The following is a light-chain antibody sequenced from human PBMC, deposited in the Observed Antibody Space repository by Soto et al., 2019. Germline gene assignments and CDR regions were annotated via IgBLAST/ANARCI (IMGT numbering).Light chain of an antibody. CDR3: QQCGTSSCT. J-gene: IGKJ1*01. CDR1: QSVTNY. CDR2: DTS. Sequence: DIVLTQSPATLSLSAGDRATISCRASQSVTNYLAWYQQKPGHAPRLLIYDTSNMPPGIPARFSGSGSGTDFTLTINRLEPEDFSVYFCQQCGTSSCTFSQGTKVEIK. V-gene: IGKV3-11*01.